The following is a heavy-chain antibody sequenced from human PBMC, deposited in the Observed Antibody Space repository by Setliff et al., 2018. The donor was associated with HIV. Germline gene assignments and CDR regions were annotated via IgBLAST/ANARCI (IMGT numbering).Heavy chain of an antibody. Sequence: TGGSLRLSCAASGFTFSDYYMSWIRQAPGKGLEWVSYISSSSSYTNYADSVKGRFTISRDNAKNSLYLQMNSLRAEDTAVYYCARGLAANSPYYYMDVWGQGTTVTVSS. CDR2: ISSSSSYT. CDR3: ARGLAANSPYYYMDV. J-gene: IGHJ6*03. CDR1: GFTFSDYY. D-gene: IGHD6-6*01. V-gene: IGHV3-11*05.